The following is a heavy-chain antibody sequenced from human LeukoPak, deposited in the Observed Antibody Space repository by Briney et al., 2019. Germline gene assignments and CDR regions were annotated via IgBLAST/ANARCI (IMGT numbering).Heavy chain of an antibody. J-gene: IGHJ5*02. V-gene: IGHV1-46*01. Sequence: GASVKVSCKASGYTFTSYYMHWVRQAPGQGLEWMGIINPSGGSTSYAQKFQGRVTMTRDTSTSTVYMELSSLRSEDTAVYYCARDHTPLEIPGNWFDPWGQGTLVTVSS. CDR2: INPSGGST. CDR1: GYTFTSYY. D-gene: IGHD3-10*01. CDR3: ARDHTPLEIPGNWFDP.